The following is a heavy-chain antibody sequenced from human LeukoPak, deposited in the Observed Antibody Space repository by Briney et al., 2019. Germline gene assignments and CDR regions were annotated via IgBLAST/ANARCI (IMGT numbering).Heavy chain of an antibody. CDR3: AREIETYYDFWSGYPNWFDP. Sequence: NPGGSLRLSCAASGFTFSSYSMNWVRQAPGKGLEWVSSISSSSSYIYYADSVKGRFTLSRDNAKNSLYLQMNSLRAEDTAVYYCAREIETYYDFWSGYPNWFDPWGQGTLVTVSS. J-gene: IGHJ5*02. CDR2: ISSSSSYI. CDR1: GFTFSSYS. D-gene: IGHD3-3*01. V-gene: IGHV3-21*01.